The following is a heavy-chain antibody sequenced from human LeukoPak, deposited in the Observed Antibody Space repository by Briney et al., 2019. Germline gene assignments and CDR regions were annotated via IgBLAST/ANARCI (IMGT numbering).Heavy chain of an antibody. CDR3: ARGYYFVPYGMYV. J-gene: IGHJ6*02. V-gene: IGHV3-64D*09. D-gene: IGHD2/OR15-2a*01. CDR2: ISDSGGST. CDR1: GFTFSISW. Sequence: PGGSLRISCVVSGFTFSISWMYWFRQAPGKGLEYVSAISDSGGSTYYADSVKGRFTISRDNSKNTLYLQMSSLRAKDPAVYFRARGYYFVPYGMYVSSQGTTVTVSS.